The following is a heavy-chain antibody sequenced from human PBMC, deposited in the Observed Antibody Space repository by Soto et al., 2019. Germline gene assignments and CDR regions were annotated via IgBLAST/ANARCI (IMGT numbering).Heavy chain of an antibody. D-gene: IGHD3-16*01. CDR2: VYYSGGT. Sequence: SETLSLTCTVSGGSINSFCWSWIRQPPGKGLEWIGYVYYSGGTNYNPSLKSRVTISLDTSKNQFSLKLTSVTAADTAVYYCAGGFPTFDYWGQGTLVTVSS. V-gene: IGHV4-59*08. J-gene: IGHJ4*02. CDR1: GGSINSFC. CDR3: AGGFPTFDY.